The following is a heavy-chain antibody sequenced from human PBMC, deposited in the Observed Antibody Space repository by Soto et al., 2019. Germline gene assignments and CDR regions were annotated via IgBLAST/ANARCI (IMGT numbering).Heavy chain of an antibody. Sequence: SETLSLTCTVSGGSIISYYWSWIRQPPGKGLEWIGYIYYSGSTNYNPSLKSRVTISVDTSKNQFSLKLSSVTAADTAVYYCARGRSSSWDFDYWGQGTLVTVSS. CDR3: ARGRSSSWDFDY. V-gene: IGHV4-59*01. D-gene: IGHD6-13*01. CDR2: IYYSGST. CDR1: GGSIISYY. J-gene: IGHJ4*02.